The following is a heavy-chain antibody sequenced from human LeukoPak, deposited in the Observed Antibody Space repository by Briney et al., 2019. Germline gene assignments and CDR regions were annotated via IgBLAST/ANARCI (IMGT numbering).Heavy chain of an antibody. CDR2: IKPNSGDT. Sequence: ASVKVSCKASGYSFADYYMHWVRQAPGQGLEWMGWIKPNSGDTRSAQKFQGRVIVTRDTSTGTAYMELSSLRYDDTAVYYCATNIFVRDIINWFDPWGQGTLVTVSS. V-gene: IGHV1-2*02. D-gene: IGHD3-10*02. J-gene: IGHJ5*02. CDR3: ATNIFVRDIINWFDP. CDR1: GYSFADYY.